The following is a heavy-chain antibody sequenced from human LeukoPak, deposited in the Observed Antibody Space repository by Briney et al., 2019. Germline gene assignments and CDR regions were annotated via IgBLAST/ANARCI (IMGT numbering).Heavy chain of an antibody. J-gene: IGHJ3*02. Sequence: GGSLRLSCAASGFTFSSYAMSWVRQAPGKGLEWVSAISGSGGGTYYADSVKGRFTISRDNSKNTLYLQMNSLRAEDTAVYYCARVKGGRERWDAFDIWGQGTMVTVSS. CDR1: GFTFSSYA. D-gene: IGHD2-15*01. CDR3: ARVKGGRERWDAFDI. V-gene: IGHV3-23*01. CDR2: ISGSGGGT.